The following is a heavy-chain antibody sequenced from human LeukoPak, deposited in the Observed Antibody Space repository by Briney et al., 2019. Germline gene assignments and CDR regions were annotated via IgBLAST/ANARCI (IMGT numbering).Heavy chain of an antibody. CDR3: AREVAPGLYYGSGSNLNWFDP. CDR1: GFTFSSYS. D-gene: IGHD3-10*01. CDR2: ISSSSSTI. Sequence: GGSLRLSCAASGFTFSSYSMNWVRQAPGKGLEWVSYISSSSSTIYYADSVKGRFTISRDNAKNSLYLQMNSLRAEDTAVYYCAREVAPGLYYGSGSNLNWFDPWGQGTLVTVSS. J-gene: IGHJ5*02. V-gene: IGHV3-48*04.